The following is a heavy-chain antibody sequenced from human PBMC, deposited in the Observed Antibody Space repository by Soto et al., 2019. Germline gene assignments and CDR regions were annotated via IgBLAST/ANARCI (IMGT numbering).Heavy chain of an antibody. V-gene: IGHV4-4*02. J-gene: IGHJ6*02. Sequence: QVQLQESGPGLVKPSGTLSLTCAVSGGSISSSNWWSWVRQPPGKGLEWIGEIYHSVSTNYNPSLKGRVTISVDKSKNQLSLKLSSVPAADTAVYYCARSVRRATICGVVTIRGYYYYGMDVWGQWTTVTVSS. CDR1: GGSISSSNW. D-gene: IGHD3-3*01. CDR2: IYHSVST. CDR3: ARSVRRATICGVVTIRGYYYYGMDV.